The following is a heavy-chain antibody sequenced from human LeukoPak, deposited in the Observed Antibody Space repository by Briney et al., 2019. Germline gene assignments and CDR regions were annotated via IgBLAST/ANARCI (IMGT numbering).Heavy chain of an antibody. CDR3: AKGGGDYDILTGADY. V-gene: IGHV3-30*18. D-gene: IGHD3-9*01. Sequence: PGGSLRLTCAASGFTFSSYGMHWVRQAPGKGLEWVAVISYDGSNKYYADSVKGRFTISRDNSKNTLYLQMNSLRAEDTAVYYCAKGGGDYDILTGADYWGQGTLVTVSS. CDR1: GFTFSSYG. J-gene: IGHJ4*02. CDR2: ISYDGSNK.